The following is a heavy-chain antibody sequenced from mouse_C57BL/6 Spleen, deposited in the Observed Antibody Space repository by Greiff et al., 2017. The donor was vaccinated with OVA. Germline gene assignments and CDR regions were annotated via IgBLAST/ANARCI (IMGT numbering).Heavy chain of an antibody. CDR2: INPNSGGT. J-gene: IGHJ3*01. CDR3: ARFDGVLSFAY. D-gene: IGHD2-3*01. CDR1: GYTFTDYY. V-gene: IGHV1-26*01. Sequence: VQLQQSGPELVKPGASVKISCKASGYTFTDYYMNWVKQSHGKSLEWIGDINPNSGGTSYNQKFKGKATLTVDKSYSTAYMELRSLTSEDSAVYYCARFDGVLSFAYWGQGTLVTVSA.